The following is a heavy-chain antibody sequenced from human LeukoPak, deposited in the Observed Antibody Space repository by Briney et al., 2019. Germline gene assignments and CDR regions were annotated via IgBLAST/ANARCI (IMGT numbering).Heavy chain of an antibody. V-gene: IGHV3-33*01. CDR1: GFTFSSYG. Sequence: GGSLRLSCAASGFTFSSYGMHWVRQAPGKGLEWVAVIWYDGSNKYYADSVKGRFTISRGNSKNTLYLQMNSLRAEDTAVYYCARSDSSGPKFYYYYGMDVWGQGTTVTVSS. D-gene: IGHD6-19*01. CDR2: IWYDGSNK. J-gene: IGHJ6*02. CDR3: ARSDSSGPKFYYYYGMDV.